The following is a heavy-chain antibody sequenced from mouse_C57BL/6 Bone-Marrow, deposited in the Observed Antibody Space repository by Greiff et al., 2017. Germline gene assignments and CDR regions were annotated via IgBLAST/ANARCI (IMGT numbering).Heavy chain of an antibody. Sequence: QVQLQQPGAELVKPGASVKLSCKASGYTFTSYWMHWVKQRPGQGLEWIGMIHPNSGSTNYNEKFKSKATLTVVKAASTAYMQLSSLTSEDSSVYYCARWDPRWLRRSDYGGQGTTLTVSS. CDR3: ARWDPRWLRRSDY. V-gene: IGHV1-64*01. J-gene: IGHJ2*01. D-gene: IGHD2-2*01. CDR2: IHPNSGST. CDR1: GYTFTSYW.